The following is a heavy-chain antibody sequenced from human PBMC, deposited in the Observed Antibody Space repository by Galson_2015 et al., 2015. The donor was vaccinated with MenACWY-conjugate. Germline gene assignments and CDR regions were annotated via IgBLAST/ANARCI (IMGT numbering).Heavy chain of an antibody. J-gene: IGHJ4*02. CDR3: ARLDGNDSAVSHFEH. V-gene: IGHV3-74*01. Sequence: SLRLSCAASGFTFSTYCMHWVRQAPGKGLVWVSLIKSDGRNTNYADSVKGRFTISRDNSKNTLYLQMNSLRAEDTAVYYCARLDGNDSAVSHFEHWGQGALVSVSS. CDR2: IKSDGRNT. D-gene: IGHD1-1*01. CDR1: GFTFSTYC.